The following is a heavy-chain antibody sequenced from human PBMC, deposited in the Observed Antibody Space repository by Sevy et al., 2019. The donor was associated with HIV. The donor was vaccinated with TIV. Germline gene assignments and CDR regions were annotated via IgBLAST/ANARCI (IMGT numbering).Heavy chain of an antibody. CDR2: IYYSGST. J-gene: IGHJ4*02. CDR1: GGSISSYY. D-gene: IGHD6-19*01. Sequence: SETLSLTCTVSGGSISSYYWSWIRQPPGKGLEWIGYIYYSGSTNYNPSLKSRVTISVDTSKNQFSLKLSSVTAADTAVYYCARGGGPGQGPWLTYYYFDYWGQGTLVTVSS. CDR3: ARGGGPGQGPWLTYYYFDY. V-gene: IGHV4-59*01.